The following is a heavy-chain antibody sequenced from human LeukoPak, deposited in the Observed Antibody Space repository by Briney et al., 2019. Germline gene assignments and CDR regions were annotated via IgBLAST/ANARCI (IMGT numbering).Heavy chain of an antibody. CDR3: ASLGTGGY. D-gene: IGHD7-27*01. V-gene: IGHV4-59*01. J-gene: IGHJ4*02. CDR1: GGSISSDR. Sequence: SETLSLTCTVSGGSISSDRWSWIRQPPGKGLEWIGYIYYSGSTNYNPSLKSRVTISLDTSVNQFSLRLTSVTAADTAVYYCASLGTGGYWGQGTLVTVSS. CDR2: IYYSGST.